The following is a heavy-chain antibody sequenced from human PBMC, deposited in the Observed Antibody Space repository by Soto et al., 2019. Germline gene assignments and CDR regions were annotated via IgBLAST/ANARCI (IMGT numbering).Heavy chain of an antibody. Sequence: SETLSLTCAVYGGSFSGYYWSWIRQPPGKGLEWIGEINHSGSTNYNPSLKSRVTISVDTSKNQFSLKLSSVTAADTAVYYCARSGRITILRQPGNIWGQGTMVTVSS. CDR1: GGSFSGYY. J-gene: IGHJ3*02. CDR2: INHSGST. D-gene: IGHD3-3*01. V-gene: IGHV4-34*01. CDR3: ARSGRITILRQPGNI.